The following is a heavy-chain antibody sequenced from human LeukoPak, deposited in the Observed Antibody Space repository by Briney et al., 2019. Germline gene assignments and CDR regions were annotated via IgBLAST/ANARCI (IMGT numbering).Heavy chain of an antibody. D-gene: IGHD4-11*01. Sequence: GASVKVSCKASGYTFINYGISWVRQAPGQGLEWMGWISTYNGNTNYAQKFQGRVTMTTDTSTSTAYMELRILRSDDTAVYYCARDTKNGIGLHFWFDPWGQGTLVTVSS. V-gene: IGHV1-18*01. CDR3: ARDTKNGIGLHFWFDP. J-gene: IGHJ5*02. CDR1: GYTFINYG. CDR2: ISTYNGNT.